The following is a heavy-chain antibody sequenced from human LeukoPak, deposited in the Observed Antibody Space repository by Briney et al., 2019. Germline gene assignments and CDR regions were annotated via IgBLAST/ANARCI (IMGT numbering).Heavy chain of an antibody. CDR3: ARGGYYGDYYFDY. CDR2: TYYRSKWYN. V-gene: IGHV6-1*01. D-gene: IGHD4-17*01. J-gene: IGHJ4*02. Sequence: SRTLSLTCAISGDSVFSNSAAWIWLRQSPSRGLEWLGRTYYRSKWYNDYAVSVKSRITINPDTSKNQFSLQLNSVTPEDTAVYYCARGGYYGDYYFDYWGQGTLVTVSS. CDR1: GDSVFSNSAA.